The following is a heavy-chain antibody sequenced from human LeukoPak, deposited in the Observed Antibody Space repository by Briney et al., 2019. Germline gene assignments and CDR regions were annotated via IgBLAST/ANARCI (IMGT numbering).Heavy chain of an antibody. D-gene: IGHD5-24*01. Sequence: SETLSLTCTVSGVSISSSNSYWGWIRQPPGKGLEWIGSIYYTGNTYYNASLKSQVSISIDTSKNQFSLRLSSVTAADTAVYYCARGSGWLISYNWFDPWGQGTLVTVSS. CDR1: GVSISSSNSY. V-gene: IGHV4-39*07. J-gene: IGHJ5*02. CDR2: IYYTGNT. CDR3: ARGSGWLISYNWFDP.